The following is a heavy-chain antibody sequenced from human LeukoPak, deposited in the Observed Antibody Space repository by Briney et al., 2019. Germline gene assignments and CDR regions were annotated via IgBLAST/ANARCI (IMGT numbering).Heavy chain of an antibody. Sequence: SETLSLTCAVYGGSFSGSYWTWTRQPPGKGLEWIGEINHSGSTNHNPSRKSRVTISVDTSKNQFSLKLSSVTAADTAVYYCARGRAVTKYQGLIDYWGQGALVTVSS. D-gene: IGHD4-17*01. V-gene: IGHV4-34*01. J-gene: IGHJ4*02. CDR2: INHSGST. CDR1: GGSFSGSY. CDR3: ARGRAVTKYQGLIDY.